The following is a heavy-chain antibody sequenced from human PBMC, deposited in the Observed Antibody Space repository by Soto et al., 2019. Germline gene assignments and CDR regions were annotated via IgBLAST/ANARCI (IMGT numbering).Heavy chain of an antibody. Sequence: PSETLSLTCAVYGGSFSNYYWSWIRQSPGKGLEWIGEINHSGNTNYNPSLKSRVTISIDTSRKQFSLRVNSVTAADTAVYYCARGYGELRYFDWSSWGQGTLVTVSS. J-gene: IGHJ4*02. V-gene: IGHV4-34*01. D-gene: IGHD3-9*01. CDR1: GGSFSNYY. CDR2: INHSGNT. CDR3: ARGYGELRYFDWSS.